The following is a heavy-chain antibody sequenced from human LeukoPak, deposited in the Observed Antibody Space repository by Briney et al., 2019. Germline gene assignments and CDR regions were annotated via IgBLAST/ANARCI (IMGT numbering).Heavy chain of an antibody. CDR3: VRDSAWAFDI. D-gene: IGHD3-10*01. CDR1: GFTFSAYS. CDR2: ISANGCRA. Sequence: SGGSLRLSCAASGFTFSAYSMNWVRQAPGKGLEWVAYISANGCRALYADSVKGRFTISRDNAKNSVDLQMSSLRAEDSAVYFCVRDSAWAFDIWGQGTMVTVSS. V-gene: IGHV3-48*04. J-gene: IGHJ3*02.